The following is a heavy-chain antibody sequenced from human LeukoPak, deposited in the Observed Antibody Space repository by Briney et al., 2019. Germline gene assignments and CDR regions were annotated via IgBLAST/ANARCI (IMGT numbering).Heavy chain of an antibody. J-gene: IGHJ4*02. CDR3: ARVGEVATSYYSDY. CDR2: INPNSGGT. D-gene: IGHD5-12*01. CDR1: GYTFTGYY. Sequence: ASVKVSCKASGYTFTGYYMHWVRQAPGQGLEWMGWINPNSGGTNYAQKFQGRVTMTRDTSISTAYMELSRLRSDDTAVYYSARVGEVATSYYSDYWGQGTLVTVSS. V-gene: IGHV1-2*02.